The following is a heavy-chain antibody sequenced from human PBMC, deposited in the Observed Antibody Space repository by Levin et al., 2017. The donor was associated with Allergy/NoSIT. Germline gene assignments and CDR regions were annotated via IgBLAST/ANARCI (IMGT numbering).Heavy chain of an antibody. CDR2: IYSGGKT. CDR1: KFTVIGNY. D-gene: IGHD2-15*01. V-gene: IGHV3-66*01. J-gene: IGHJ3*02. Sequence: GGSLRLSCAASKFTVIGNYMHWVRQAPGKGLEWVSVIYSGGKTYYADSVRGRFTISRDSSKTTLYLQMNSLRAGDTGVYYCASSLRSPFDMWGQGTMVTVSS. CDR3: ASSLRSPFDM.